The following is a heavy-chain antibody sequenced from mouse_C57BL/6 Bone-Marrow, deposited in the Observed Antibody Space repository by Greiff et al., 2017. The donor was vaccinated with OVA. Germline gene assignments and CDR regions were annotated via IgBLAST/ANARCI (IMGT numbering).Heavy chain of an antibody. Sequence: QVQLQQPGAELVKPGASVKLSCKASGYTFTSYWMQWVKQRPGQGLEWIGEIDPSDSYTNYNQKFKGKATLTVDTSSSTAYMQPSSLTSEDSAVYYCAREGQLRPFAYWGQGTLVTVSA. D-gene: IGHD3-2*02. V-gene: IGHV1-50*01. CDR1: GYTFTSYW. J-gene: IGHJ3*01. CDR2: IDPSDSYT. CDR3: AREGQLRPFAY.